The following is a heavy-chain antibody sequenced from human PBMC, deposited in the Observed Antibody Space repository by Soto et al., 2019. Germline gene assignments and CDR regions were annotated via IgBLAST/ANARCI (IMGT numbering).Heavy chain of an antibody. D-gene: IGHD4-4*01. Sequence: PGGSLRLSCAASGFTFASYGMHWVRQAPGKGLEWVATVSFDSKNKYYIDSVEGRFTISRDNSENTLSLQMNSLRHEDTAVYYCAKESVEATYSFYGLDVWGPGTTGTVSS. J-gene: IGHJ6*02. CDR2: VSFDSKNK. CDR3: AKESVEATYSFYGLDV. V-gene: IGHV3-30*18. CDR1: GFTFASYG.